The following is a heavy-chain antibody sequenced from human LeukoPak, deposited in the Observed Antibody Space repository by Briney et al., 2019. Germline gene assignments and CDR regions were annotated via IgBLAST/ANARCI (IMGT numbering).Heavy chain of an antibody. D-gene: IGHD5-12*01. CDR3: AREGYDSPYGMDV. V-gene: IGHV4-61*02. CDR1: GGSISSGSYY. CDR2: IYTSGST. Sequence: SETLSLTCTVSGGSISSGSYYWSWIRQPAGKGLEWIGRIYTSGSTNYNPSLKSRVTISVDTSKNQFSLKLSSVTAADTAVYYCAREGYDSPYGMDVWGQGTTVTVSS. J-gene: IGHJ6*02.